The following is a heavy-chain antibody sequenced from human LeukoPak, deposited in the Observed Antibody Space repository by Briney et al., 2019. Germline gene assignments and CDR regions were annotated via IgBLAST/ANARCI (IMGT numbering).Heavy chain of an antibody. D-gene: IGHD5-12*01. CDR1: GFSFSAAW. V-gene: IGHV3-7*01. CDR2: IKNDGSDK. J-gene: IGHJ4*02. Sequence: LPGGSLRLSCEAPGFSFSAAWMTWVRQAPGKGLEWVATIKNDGSDKYYVDSVKGRFTLSRDNAKNLVYLQMNSLRVEDTAVYYCVNLGYSDGGQGTLVTVSS. CDR3: VNLGYSD.